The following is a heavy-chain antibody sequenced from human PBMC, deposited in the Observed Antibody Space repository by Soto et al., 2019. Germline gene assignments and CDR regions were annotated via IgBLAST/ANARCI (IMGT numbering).Heavy chain of an antibody. D-gene: IGHD3-22*01. V-gene: IGHV1-69*01. CDR2: IIPMFGTA. CDR1: GDTFSSYA. CDR3: ARVGPAHYYDSSGYYSPLDY. Sequence: QVQLVQSGAEVKKPGSSVKVSCKASGDTFSSYAINWVRQAPGQGLEWMGGIIPMFGTANYAQKFKGRVTITASESTSTVYMKLSSLRSEDTAVYYCARVGPAHYYDSSGYYSPLDYWGQGTLVTVSS. J-gene: IGHJ4*02.